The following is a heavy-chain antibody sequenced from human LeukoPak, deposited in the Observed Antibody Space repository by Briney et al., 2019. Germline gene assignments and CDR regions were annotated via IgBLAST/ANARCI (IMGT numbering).Heavy chain of an antibody. Sequence: GGSLRLSCAASGFTFSTYSMNWVRQAPGKGLEWISFITSSSSTINYADSVKGRFTVSRDNAKSSLYLQMNSLRAEDTAMYYCVRGFDTRGCLWGHGTMVTVSS. CDR2: ITSSSSTI. D-gene: IGHD3-22*01. CDR3: VRGFDTRGCL. J-gene: IGHJ3*01. CDR1: GFTFSTYS. V-gene: IGHV3-48*01.